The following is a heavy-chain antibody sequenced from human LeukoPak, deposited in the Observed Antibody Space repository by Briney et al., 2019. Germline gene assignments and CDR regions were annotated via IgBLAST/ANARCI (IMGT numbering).Heavy chain of an antibody. CDR3: ARRTGFDLFDY. CDR1: GDSIRSYH. J-gene: IGHJ4*02. V-gene: IGHV4-4*09. Sequence: PSETLSLTCTVSGDSIRSYHWGWIRQSPGKGLEWIGYIYSTRNTNYNPSLESRVTISVDTSKNQFSLRLTSVTAADTALYFCARRTGFDLFDYWGQGTLVTVSS. CDR2: IYSTRNT. D-gene: IGHD3/OR15-3a*01.